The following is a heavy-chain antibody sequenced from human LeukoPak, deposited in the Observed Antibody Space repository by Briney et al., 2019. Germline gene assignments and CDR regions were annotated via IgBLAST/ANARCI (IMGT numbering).Heavy chain of an antibody. J-gene: IGHJ2*01. CDR3: ARDSIGYYDFCSGYYKSGEDWYFDR. CDR1: GFTFSSYA. V-gene: IGHV3-30-3*01. CDR2: ISYDGSNT. D-gene: IGHD3-3*01. Sequence: GRSLRLSCAASGFTFSSYAMHWVRQAPGQGLEWVAVISYDGSNTYYAHSVKGRFTISRDNSKNTLYLQMNSLRAEDTAVYYCARDSIGYYDFCSGYYKSGEDWYFDRWVRGTLVTVSS.